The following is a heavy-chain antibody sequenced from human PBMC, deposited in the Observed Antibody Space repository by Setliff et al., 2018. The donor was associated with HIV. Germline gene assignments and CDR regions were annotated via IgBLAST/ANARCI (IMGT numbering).Heavy chain of an antibody. Sequence: SETLSLTCTVSGYSISTGYNWGRIRQPPGKGLEWIGSMHHSGGTYYNPSLKTRVTISLDTSKNQFSLNLSSVTAADTAVYYCVRGGSWGIIWGQGTVVTVSS. CDR1: GYSISTGYN. V-gene: IGHV4-38-2*02. J-gene: IGHJ3*02. CDR3: VRGGSWGII. CDR2: MHHSGGT. D-gene: IGHD3-16*01.